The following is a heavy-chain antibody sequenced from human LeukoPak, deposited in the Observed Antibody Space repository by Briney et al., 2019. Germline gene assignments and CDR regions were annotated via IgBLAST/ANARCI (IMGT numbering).Heavy chain of an antibody. J-gene: IGHJ4*02. CDR1: GFTFSSYG. Sequence: GGSLRLSCAASGFTFSSYGMSWVRQAPGKGLEWVSAISGSGGSTYYADSVKGRFTISRDNSKNTLYLQMNSLRAEDTVVYYCAKGLRRYCSSTSCLIFDYWGQGTLVTVSS. V-gene: IGHV3-23*01. CDR2: ISGSGGST. D-gene: IGHD2-2*01. CDR3: AKGLRRYCSSTSCLIFDY.